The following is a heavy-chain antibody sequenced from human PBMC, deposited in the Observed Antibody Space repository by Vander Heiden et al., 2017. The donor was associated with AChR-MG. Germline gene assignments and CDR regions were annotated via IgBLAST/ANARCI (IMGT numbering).Heavy chain of an antibody. D-gene: IGHD6-19*01. J-gene: IGHJ4*02. CDR3: VRGGGSDPYYFGF. CDR1: GFTFSDHY. CDR2: SKNKANRDGT. V-gene: IGHV3-72*01. Sequence: EVQVVESGGGLVQPGGSLTLSCAVSGFTFSDHYMDWVRPAQGKGLEWVGRSKNKANRDGTEYAASVKGRFSISRDDSENALYLQMNSLKTEDTAMYYCVRGGGSDPYYFGFWGQGTLVTVSS.